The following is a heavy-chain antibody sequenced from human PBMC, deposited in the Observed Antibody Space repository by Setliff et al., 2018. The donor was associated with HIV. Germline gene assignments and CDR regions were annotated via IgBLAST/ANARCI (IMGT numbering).Heavy chain of an antibody. J-gene: IGHJ4*02. CDR2: MYYSGST. D-gene: IGHD6-19*01. CDR3: ARGVRDNSGWSSYYFDY. Sequence: PSETLSLTCTVSGGSISSSSYYWGWIRQPPGKGLEWIGSMYYSGSTYYNPSLKSRVTISVDTSKKQFSLKLRSVTAADTAVYYCARGVRDNSGWSSYYFDYWGQGTLVTVSS. CDR1: GGSISSSSYY. V-gene: IGHV4-39*01.